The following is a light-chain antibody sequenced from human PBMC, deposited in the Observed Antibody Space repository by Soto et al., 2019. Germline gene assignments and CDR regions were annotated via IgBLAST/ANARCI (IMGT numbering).Light chain of an antibody. V-gene: IGKV3-11*01. CDR2: DAS. CDR1: QSVSSK. CDR3: QHRSNWPPT. J-gene: IGKJ1*01. Sequence: IVLTQSPATLSVSPGERATLSCRASQSVSSKLAWYQQRPGQAPRLLIYDASNKATGIPARFSGSGSGTDFTLTISSLEPEDFAVYYCQHRSNWPPTFGQGTKVDI.